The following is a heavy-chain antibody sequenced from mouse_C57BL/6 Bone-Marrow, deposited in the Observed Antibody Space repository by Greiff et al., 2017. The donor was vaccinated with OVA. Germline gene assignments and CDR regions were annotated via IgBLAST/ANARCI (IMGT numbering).Heavy chain of an antibody. CDR2: IHPNSGST. D-gene: IGHD1-1*01. CDR1: GYTFTSYW. CDR3: ASPLITTVVPFAY. J-gene: IGHJ3*01. V-gene: IGHV1-64*01. Sequence: QVQLKQPGAELVKPGASVKLSCKASGYTFTSYWMHWVKQRPGQGLEWIGMIHPNSGSTNYNEKFKSKATLTVDKSSSTAYMQLSSLTSEDSAVYYCASPLITTVVPFAYWGQGTLVTVSA.